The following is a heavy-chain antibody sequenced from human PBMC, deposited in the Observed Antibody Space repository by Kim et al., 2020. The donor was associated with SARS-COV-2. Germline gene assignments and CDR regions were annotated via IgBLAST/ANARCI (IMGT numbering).Heavy chain of an antibody. CDR3: ARGGYDRIAVALYGMDV. CDR2: INSDGSST. J-gene: IGHJ6*02. V-gene: IGHV3-74*01. Sequence: GGSLRLSCAASGFTFSSYWMHWVRQAPGKGLVWVSRINSDGSSTSYADSVKGRFTISRDNAKNTLYLQMNSLRAEDTAVYYCARGGYDRIAVALYGMDVWGQGTTVTVSS. CDR1: GFTFSSYW. D-gene: IGHD6-19*01.